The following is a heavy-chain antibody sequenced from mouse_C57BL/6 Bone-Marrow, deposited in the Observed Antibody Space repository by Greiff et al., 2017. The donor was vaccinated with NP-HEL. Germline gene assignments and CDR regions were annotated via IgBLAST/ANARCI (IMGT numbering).Heavy chain of an antibody. Sequence: EVKLVESGGGLVQPGGSLSLSCAASGFTFTDYYMSWVRQPPGQALEWLVFIRHKADGSTTEYSAPVKGRFTASRDSSPSILHLQMNALRSEDSATYYCARSIYDEYADDPVYAMDYWGQGTSVTVSS. CDR1: GFTFTDYY. CDR2: IRHKADGSTT. CDR3: ARSIYDEYADDPVYAMDY. J-gene: IGHJ4*01. V-gene: IGHV7-3*01. D-gene: IGHD2-4*01.